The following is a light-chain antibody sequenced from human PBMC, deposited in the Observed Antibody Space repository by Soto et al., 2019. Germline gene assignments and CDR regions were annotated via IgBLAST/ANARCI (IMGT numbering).Light chain of an antibody. V-gene: IGKV3-20*01. CDR1: QSVSSSN. CDR3: QQYGSSLLT. J-gene: IGKJ4*01. Sequence: EIVLTQSPGTLSLSPGERATLSCRASQSVSSSNLAWYQQNPGQAPRLLIYGASSRATGIPDRFSGSGSGTDFTLTISRLEPEDFAVYYCQQYGSSLLTFGGGTKVEIK. CDR2: GAS.